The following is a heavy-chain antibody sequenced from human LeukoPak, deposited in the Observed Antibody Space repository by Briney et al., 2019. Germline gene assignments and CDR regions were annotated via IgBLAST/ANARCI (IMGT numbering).Heavy chain of an antibody. CDR2: ISAGNGNT. CDR1: GYTFTSYG. D-gene: IGHD1-26*01. CDR3: ARDSGSGNNDY. J-gene: IGHJ4*02. Sequence: ASVKVSCKASGYTFTSYGISWVRQAPGQRLEWMGRISAGNGNTKYSQNFQGRVTFISNTSATTAFMELSSLRSEDAAVYYCARDSGSGNNDYWGQGTLVTVSS. V-gene: IGHV1-3*01.